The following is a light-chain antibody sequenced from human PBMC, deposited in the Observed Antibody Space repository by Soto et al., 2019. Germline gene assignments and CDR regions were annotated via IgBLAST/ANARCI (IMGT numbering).Light chain of an antibody. CDR3: TSYTSSRTWV. CDR1: SSDVGSYNH. Sequence: QSALTQPPSVSRSPGQSVTISCTGTSSDVGSYNHVSWYQQPPGTAPKLMIYEVTNRPSGVPNRFSASKSGNTASLTISGLQAEDEADYYCTSYTSSRTWVFGGGTKLTVL. V-gene: IGLV2-18*02. J-gene: IGLJ3*02. CDR2: EVT.